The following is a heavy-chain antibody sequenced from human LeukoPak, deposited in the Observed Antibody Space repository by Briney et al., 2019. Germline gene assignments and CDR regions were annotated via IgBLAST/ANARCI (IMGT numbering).Heavy chain of an antibody. CDR3: ARTDFYYCYYMDV. CDR2: INPNSGGT. CDR1: GYTFTGYY. J-gene: IGHJ6*03. Sequence: VASVKVSCKASGYTFTGYYMHWVRQAPGQGLEWMGWINPNSGGTNYAQKFQGRVTMTRDTSISTAYMELSRLRSDDTAVYYCARTDFYYCYYMDVWGKGTTVTISS. V-gene: IGHV1-2*02.